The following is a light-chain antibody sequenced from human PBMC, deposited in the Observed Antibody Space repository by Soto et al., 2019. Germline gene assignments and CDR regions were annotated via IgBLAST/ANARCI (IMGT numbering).Light chain of an antibody. Sequence: DIQMTQSPSTLSASVGDRVTITCRASQSINTWLAWYQLKPGRAPKLLIYKASTLESGVPSRFSGSGSGTEFTLTISSLQPDDFATYYCQQYQTYSQFGKGTKV. J-gene: IGKJ1*01. V-gene: IGKV1-5*03. CDR3: QQYQTYSQ. CDR1: QSINTW. CDR2: KAS.